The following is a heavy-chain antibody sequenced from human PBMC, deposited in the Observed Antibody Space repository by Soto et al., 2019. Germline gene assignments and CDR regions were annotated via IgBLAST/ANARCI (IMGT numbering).Heavy chain of an antibody. CDR3: AKARCTTSNCYVPDY. CDR2: ISGSGGSP. CDR1: GFSFSTYT. V-gene: IGHV3-23*01. Sequence: EVQLLESGGGLVQPGGSLRLSCAVSGFSFSTYTMSWVRRAPGKGLEWVSAISGSGGSPSYADSVQGRFTISRDNPKKTLYLQMNSLRAEDTAVYYCAKARCTTSNCYVPDYWGQGTLVTVSS. D-gene: IGHD2-8*01. J-gene: IGHJ4*02.